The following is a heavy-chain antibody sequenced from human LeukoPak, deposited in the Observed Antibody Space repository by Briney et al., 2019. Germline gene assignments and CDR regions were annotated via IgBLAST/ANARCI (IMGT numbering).Heavy chain of an antibody. CDR3: AKVPQVFTILGGMDV. Sequence: PGGSLRLSCAASGFTFSSYGMHWVRQAPGKGLEWVAVITYDGSNKYYADSVKGRFTISRDNSKNTLYLQMNSLRAEDTAVYYCAKVPQVFTILGGMDVWGQGTMVTVSS. CDR1: GFTFSSYG. D-gene: IGHD3-9*01. V-gene: IGHV3-30*18. J-gene: IGHJ6*02. CDR2: ITYDGSNK.